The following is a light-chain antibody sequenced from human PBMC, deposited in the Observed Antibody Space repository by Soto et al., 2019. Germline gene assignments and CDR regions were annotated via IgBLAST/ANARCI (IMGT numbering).Light chain of an antibody. CDR2: KAS. J-gene: IGKJ1*01. CDR1: QSISSW. V-gene: IGKV1-5*03. CDR3: QQYSSYWT. Sequence: DIQMTQSPSTLSASVGDRVIITCRASQSISSWLTWFQQKPGKAPKLLIHKASSLESGVPSRFSGSGSGTEFTLTISSLQPDDFAAYYCQQYSSYWTFGQGTKVEVK.